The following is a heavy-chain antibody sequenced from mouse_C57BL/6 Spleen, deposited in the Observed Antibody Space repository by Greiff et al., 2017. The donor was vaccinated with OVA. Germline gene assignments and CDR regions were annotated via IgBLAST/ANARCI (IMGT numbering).Heavy chain of an antibody. CDR3: ARDDGSSWAY. D-gene: IGHD1-1*01. Sequence: EVQLQQSGPGLVKPSQSLSLTCSVTGYSITSGYYWNWIRQFPGNKLEWMGYISYDGSNNYNPSLKNRISITRDTSKNQFFLKLNSVTTEDTATYYCARDDGSSWAYWGQGTRVTVSA. V-gene: IGHV3-6*01. J-gene: IGHJ3*01. CDR2: ISYDGSN. CDR1: GYSITSGYY.